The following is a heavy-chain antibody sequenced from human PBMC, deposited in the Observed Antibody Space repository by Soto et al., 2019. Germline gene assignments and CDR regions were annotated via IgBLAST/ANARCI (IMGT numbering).Heavy chain of an antibody. V-gene: IGHV4-39*01. J-gene: IGHJ1*01. CDR3: ARQLRAGYYDSSGYPPYAEYFQH. CDR1: GGSISSSSYY. Sequence: TLSLTCTVSGGSISSSSYYWGWIRQPPGKGLEWIGSIYYSGSTYYNPSLKSRVTISVDTSKNQFSLKLSSVTAADTAVYYCARQLRAGYYDSSGYPPYAEYFQHWGQGTLVTVSS. D-gene: IGHD3-22*01. CDR2: IYYSGST.